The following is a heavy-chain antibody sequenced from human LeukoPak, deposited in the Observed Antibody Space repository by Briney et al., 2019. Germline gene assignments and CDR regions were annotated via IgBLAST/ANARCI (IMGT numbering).Heavy chain of an antibody. J-gene: IGHJ3*02. CDR3: ARGRGVVVPAARYAFDI. Sequence: GGSLRLSCAASGFTFSSYAMSWVRQAPGKGLEWVSYISSSSSTIYYADSVKGRFTISRDNAKNSLYLQMNSLRAEDTAVYYCARGRGVVVPAARYAFDIWGQGTMVTVSS. V-gene: IGHV3-48*04. CDR1: GFTFSSYA. CDR2: ISSSSSTI. D-gene: IGHD2-2*01.